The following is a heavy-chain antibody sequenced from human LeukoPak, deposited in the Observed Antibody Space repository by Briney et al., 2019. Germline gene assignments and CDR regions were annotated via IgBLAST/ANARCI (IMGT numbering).Heavy chain of an antibody. Sequence: SETLSLTCTVSGGSVDGYCWTWIRQPPGKGLEWMGYIYYTGSPDYNPSLRSRTTISVDTSKNHFSLRLSSVTAADTAVYYCARTPWADYWGQGTLVTVSS. CDR3: ARTPWADY. D-gene: IGHD3-16*01. CDR1: GGSVDGYC. CDR2: IYYTGSP. J-gene: IGHJ4*02. V-gene: IGHV4-59*02.